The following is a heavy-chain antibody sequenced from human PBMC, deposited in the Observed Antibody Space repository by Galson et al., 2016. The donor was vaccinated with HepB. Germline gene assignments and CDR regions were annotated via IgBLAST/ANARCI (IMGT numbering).Heavy chain of an antibody. CDR2: IYSVGST. V-gene: IGHV3-53*01. CDR3: ARDEIIGTTGDY. Sequence: SLRLSCAVSGFTVSNNYMSWVRQPPGKGLEWVSLIYSVGSTHYADSVKGRFTISRDSSKNTLYLQMSSLRAEDTAVYYCARDEIIGTTGDYWGQGTLVTVSS. J-gene: IGHJ4*02. D-gene: IGHD1-7*01. CDR1: GFTVSNNY.